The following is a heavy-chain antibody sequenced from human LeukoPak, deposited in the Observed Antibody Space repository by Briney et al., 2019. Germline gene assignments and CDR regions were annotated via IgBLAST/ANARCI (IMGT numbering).Heavy chain of an antibody. CDR3: ARKSYYYDSSGYFFDY. CDR1: GLTFSSYS. Sequence: QSGGSLRLSCAASGLTFSSYSMNWVRQAPGKGLEWVSYISTSSGTIFYADSVKGRFTISRDNAKNSLYPQMNSLRDEDTAVYSCARKSYYYDSSGYFFDYWGQGTLVTVSS. J-gene: IGHJ4*02. D-gene: IGHD3-22*01. CDR2: ISTSSGTI. V-gene: IGHV3-48*02.